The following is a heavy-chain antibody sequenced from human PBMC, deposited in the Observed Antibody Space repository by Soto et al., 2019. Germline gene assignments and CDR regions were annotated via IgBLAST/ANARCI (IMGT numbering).Heavy chain of an antibody. V-gene: IGHV1-18*01. CDR1: GYTFTSYG. D-gene: IGHD1-26*01. Sequence: QVQLVQSGAEVKKPGASVKVSCKASGYTFTSYGFSWVRQAPGQGLEWMGWINGYTGNTHYAQKFQGRVTMTTDTSRSTSYMELWTLISDDTAVYYCARSWVTGKGGMGVWGQGTTVTVSS. J-gene: IGHJ6*02. CDR2: INGYTGNT. CDR3: ARSWVTGKGGMGV.